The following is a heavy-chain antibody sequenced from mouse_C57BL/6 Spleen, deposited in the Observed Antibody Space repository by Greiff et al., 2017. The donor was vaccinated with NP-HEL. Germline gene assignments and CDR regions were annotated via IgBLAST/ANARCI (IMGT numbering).Heavy chain of an antibody. J-gene: IGHJ1*03. CDR3: ARVTDCYYPYWYFDV. CDR2: IHPNSGST. D-gene: IGHD2-3*01. CDR1: GYTFTSYW. Sequence: VQLQQPGAELVKPGASVKLSCKASGYTFTSYWMHWVKQRPGQGLEWIGMIHPNSGSTNYNEKFKSKATMTVDKSSSTAYMQLSSLTSEDSAVYCCARVTDCYYPYWYFDVWGTGTTVTVSS. V-gene: IGHV1-64*01.